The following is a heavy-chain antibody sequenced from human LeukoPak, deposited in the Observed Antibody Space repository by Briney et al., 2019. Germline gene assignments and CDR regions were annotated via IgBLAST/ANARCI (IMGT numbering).Heavy chain of an antibody. Sequence: GGSLRLSCAASGFTFSSYAMSWVRQAPGKGLEWVSAIGDDIVSTYYAESVKGRFTISRDNSKNTLYLQMNSLRAEDTATYYCARDSPLLTVWGQGTLVTVSS. D-gene: IGHD3-9*01. V-gene: IGHV3-23*01. CDR2: IGDDIVST. J-gene: IGHJ4*02. CDR3: ARDSPLLTV. CDR1: GFTFSSYA.